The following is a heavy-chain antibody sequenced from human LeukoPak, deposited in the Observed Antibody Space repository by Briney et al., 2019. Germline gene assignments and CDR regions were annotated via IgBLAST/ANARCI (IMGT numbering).Heavy chain of an antibody. Sequence: SETLSLTCTVSNDSINNYYWSWLRQLAGKGLEWIGRIYTSGSTNYNPSLKSRVTMSIDTSKNQFSLRLSSVTAADTAVYYCARSRPSSGRYWFDPWGQGTLVTVSS. CDR1: NDSINNYY. CDR2: IYTSGST. J-gene: IGHJ5*02. V-gene: IGHV4-4*07. CDR3: ARSRPSSGRYWFDP. D-gene: IGHD6-19*01.